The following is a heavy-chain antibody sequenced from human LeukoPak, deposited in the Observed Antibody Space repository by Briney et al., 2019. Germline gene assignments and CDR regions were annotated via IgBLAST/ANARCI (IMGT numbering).Heavy chain of an antibody. Sequence: ASVKVSCKASGYTFTSYGISWVRQAPGQGLEWMGWISAYNGNTNSAQKLQGRVTMTTDTSTSTAYMELRSLRSDDTAVYYCARDWVITFGGVIVGFDYWGQGTLVTVSS. CDR3: ARDWVITFGGVIVGFDY. CDR2: ISAYNGNT. D-gene: IGHD3-16*02. V-gene: IGHV1-18*01. J-gene: IGHJ4*02. CDR1: GYTFTSYG.